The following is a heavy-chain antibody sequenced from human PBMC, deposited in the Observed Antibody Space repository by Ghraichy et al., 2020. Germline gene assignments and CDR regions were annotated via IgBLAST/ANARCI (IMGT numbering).Heavy chain of an antibody. CDR3: AREGRYCSGGSCYDHWFDP. CDR1: GGSISSYY. CDR2: IYYSGST. Sequence: SETLSLTCTVSGGSISSYYWSWIRQPPGKGLEWIGYIYYSGSTNYNPSLKSRVTISVDTSKNQFSLKLSSVTAADTAVYYCAREGRYCSGGSCYDHWFDPWGQGTLVTVSS. D-gene: IGHD2-15*01. V-gene: IGHV4-59*01. J-gene: IGHJ5*02.